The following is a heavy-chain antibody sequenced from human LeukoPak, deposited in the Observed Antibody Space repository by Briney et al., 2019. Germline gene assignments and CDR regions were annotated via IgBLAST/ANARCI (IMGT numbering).Heavy chain of an antibody. J-gene: IGHJ4*02. CDR3: AKDLKQWLRSPFDY. CDR1: GFTFSSYG. D-gene: IGHD5-12*01. Sequence: GRSLRLSCAASGFTFSSYGMYWVRQAPGKGLEWVAVISYDGSNKYYADSVKGRFTISRDNSKNTLYLQMNSLRAEDTAVYYCAKDLKQWLRSPFDYWGQGTLVTVSS. CDR2: ISYDGSNK. V-gene: IGHV3-30*18.